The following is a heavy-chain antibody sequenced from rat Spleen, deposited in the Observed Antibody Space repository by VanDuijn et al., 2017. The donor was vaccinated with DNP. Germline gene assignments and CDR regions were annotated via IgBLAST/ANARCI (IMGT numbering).Heavy chain of an antibody. Sequence: EVQLVESGGGLVQPGRSLKLSCAASGFTFSDYNMAWVRQAPKKGLEWVATISYDGSSTYYRDPVKGRFTISRDNAKSTLYRQMDSLRSEDTATYYCARHGRVSFYFDYWGQGVMVTVSS. J-gene: IGHJ2*01. CDR1: GFTFSDYN. CDR2: ISYDGSST. V-gene: IGHV5-7*01. D-gene: IGHD1-11*01. CDR3: ARHGRVSFYFDY.